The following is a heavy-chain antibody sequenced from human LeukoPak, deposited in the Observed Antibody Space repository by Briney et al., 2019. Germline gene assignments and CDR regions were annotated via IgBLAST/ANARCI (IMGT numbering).Heavy chain of an antibody. V-gene: IGHV5-51*01. Sequence: GESLKISCKGSGYRFTTYWIGWVRQMPGEGLEWMGIIYPTDSDTIYSPSFQGHVTISADRSLNTAYLQWSSLKASDTAMYYCARQGFSGNYQGDAFDIWGQGTMVTVYS. J-gene: IGHJ3*02. CDR3: ARQGFSGNYQGDAFDI. D-gene: IGHD1-26*01. CDR2: IYPTDSDT. CDR1: GYRFTTYW.